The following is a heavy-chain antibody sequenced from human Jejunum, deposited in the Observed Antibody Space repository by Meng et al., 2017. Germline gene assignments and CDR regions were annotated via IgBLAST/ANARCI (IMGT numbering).Heavy chain of an antibody. J-gene: IGHJ4*02. V-gene: IGHV4-4*02. CDR3: ARGVLERYFDY. D-gene: IGHD3-10*01. Sequence: HVHLQGSGPGLVKPSGTLSLTCAVSGCFTSRSDRWTWVRQAPGRGLEWIGEVWHSGATYYNPSLESRLTISIDTSNNRFSLELSSATAADTAVYYCARGVLERYFDYWGQGALVTVSS. CDR1: GCFTSRSDR. CDR2: VWHSGAT.